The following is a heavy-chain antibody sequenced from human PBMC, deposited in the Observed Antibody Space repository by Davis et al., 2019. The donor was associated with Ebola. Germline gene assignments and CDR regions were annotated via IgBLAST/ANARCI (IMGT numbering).Heavy chain of an antibody. Sequence: ASVKVSCKASGFILTNYAIHWVRQAPGQRLEWMGWVHGGNGNTKYSQRFQGRVTITTDTSASTVYLDLTSLRSDDTAVFYCARASTRGYYDSSGLFDYWGQGTLVTVSS. D-gene: IGHD3-22*01. CDR3: ARASTRGYYDSSGLFDY. J-gene: IGHJ4*02. CDR1: GFILTNYA. CDR2: VHGGNGNT. V-gene: IGHV1-3*01.